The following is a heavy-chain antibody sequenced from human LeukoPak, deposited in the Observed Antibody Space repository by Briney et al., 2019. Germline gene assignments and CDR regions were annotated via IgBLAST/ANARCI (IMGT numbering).Heavy chain of an antibody. D-gene: IGHD2-21*02. CDR1: GGSISSGGYY. J-gene: IGHJ3*02. Sequence: SETLSLTCTVSGGSISSGGYYWSWIRQHPGKGLEWIGYIYYSGSTYYNPPLKSRVTISVDTSKNQFSLKLSSVTAADTAVYYCARVVLCGGDCYSGDAFDIWGQGTMVTVSS. CDR2: IYYSGST. CDR3: ARVVLCGGDCYSGDAFDI. V-gene: IGHV4-31*03.